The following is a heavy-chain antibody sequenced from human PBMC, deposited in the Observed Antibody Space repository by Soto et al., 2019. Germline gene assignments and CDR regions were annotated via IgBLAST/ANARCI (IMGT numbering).Heavy chain of an antibody. CDR1: GYTFTSYD. V-gene: IGHV1-8*01. Sequence: ASVKVSCKASGYTFTSYDINWVRQATGQGPEWMGWMNPNSGNTGYAQKFQGRVTMTRNTSISTAYMELSSLRSEDTAVYYFARLRGYSYGYPAFDIWGQGTMVTVSS. D-gene: IGHD5-18*01. CDR2: MNPNSGNT. J-gene: IGHJ3*02. CDR3: ARLRGYSYGYPAFDI.